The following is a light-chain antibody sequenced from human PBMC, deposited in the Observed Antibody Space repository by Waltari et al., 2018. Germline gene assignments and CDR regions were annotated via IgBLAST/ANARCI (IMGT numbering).Light chain of an antibody. V-gene: IGLV3-27*01. CDR2: KDT. Sequence: SYELTQPSSVSVSPGQTARITCSGDLLAKKYARWFQRKAGQAPILLIYKDTERSSGIPERFSGSTSGTTVTLTISGAQVEDEADYYCFSVTDNNWVFGGGTKLTVL. CDR1: LLAKKY. CDR3: FSVTDNNWV. J-gene: IGLJ3*02.